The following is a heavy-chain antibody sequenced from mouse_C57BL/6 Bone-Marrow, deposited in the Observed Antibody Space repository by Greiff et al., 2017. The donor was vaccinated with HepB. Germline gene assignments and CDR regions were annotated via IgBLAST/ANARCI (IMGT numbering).Heavy chain of an antibody. J-gene: IGHJ1*03. Sequence: QLQPPGAELVRPGSSVKLSCKASGYTFTSYWMHWVKQRPIQGLEWIGNIDPSDSETHYNQKFKDKATLTVDKSSSTAYMQLSSLTSEDSAVYYCARYAYYSFYFDVWGTGTTVTVSS. CDR3: ARYAYYSFYFDV. V-gene: IGHV1-52*01. CDR2: IDPSDSET. CDR1: GYTFTSYW. D-gene: IGHD2-12*01.